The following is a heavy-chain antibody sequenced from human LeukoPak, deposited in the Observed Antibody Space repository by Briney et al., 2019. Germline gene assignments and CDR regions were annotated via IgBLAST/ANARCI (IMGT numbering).Heavy chain of an antibody. CDR1: GFTFSGFS. J-gene: IGHJ6*02. CDR2: ISSRSKYI. Sequence: GGSLRLSCAASGFTFSGFSMHWVRQAPGKGLEWISSISSRSKYIYYADLVKGRFSISRDNAKNSLYLQMNSLRAEDMPVYYCVRDGGTSRYYNAMDVWGQGTTVTVSS. CDR3: VRDGGTSRYYNAMDV. D-gene: IGHD2-2*01. V-gene: IGHV3-21*01.